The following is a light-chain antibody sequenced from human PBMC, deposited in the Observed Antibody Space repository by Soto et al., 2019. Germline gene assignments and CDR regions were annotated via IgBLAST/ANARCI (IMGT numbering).Light chain of an antibody. J-gene: IGKJ2*01. Sequence: DIQMTQSPSTLSASVGERVTITCGASQSISSWLAWYQQKPGKAPKLLIYDASSLESGVPSRFSGSGSGTEFTLTISSLQPDDFATNYCQQYNSYSGTFGQGTKLEIK. CDR1: QSISSW. CDR3: QQYNSYSGT. CDR2: DAS. V-gene: IGKV1-5*01.